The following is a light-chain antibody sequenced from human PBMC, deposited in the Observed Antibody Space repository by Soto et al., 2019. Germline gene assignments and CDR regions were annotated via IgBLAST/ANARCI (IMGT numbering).Light chain of an antibody. J-gene: IGKJ1*01. V-gene: IGKV1-5*03. Sequence: DIQMTQSPSTLSASVGDRVTITCRASQSIGTWMAWYQQKPGKAPRLLIYKASSLESGVPSRFSGRGYGTEFTLIISSLQPDDFATYFCQQYNSGFGQGTKVEIK. CDR2: KAS. CDR3: QQYNSG. CDR1: QSIGTW.